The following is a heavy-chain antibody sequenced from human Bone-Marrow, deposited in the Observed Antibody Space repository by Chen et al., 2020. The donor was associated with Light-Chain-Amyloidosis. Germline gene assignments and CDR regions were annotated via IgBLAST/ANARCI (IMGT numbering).Heavy chain of an antibody. V-gene: IGHV4-39*07. J-gene: IGHJ5*02. CDR3: ARDTHYDFQNGPLSWFDP. Sequence: QLQLQESGPGMVKPPETLSLTCTVSGGPISHNIYYWAWIRQPPGQGLEWIGSVYYTGSAYYSPSLKSRVTMSVDTSRNQFSLSLSSVTAADTAIYFCARDTHYDFQNGPLSWFDPWGRGALVTVSS. CDR2: VYYTGSA. D-gene: IGHD3-3*01. CDR1: GGPISHNIYY.